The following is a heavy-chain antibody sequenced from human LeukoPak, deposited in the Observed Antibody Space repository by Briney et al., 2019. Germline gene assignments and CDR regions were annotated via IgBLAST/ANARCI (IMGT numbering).Heavy chain of an antibody. CDR1: GYSISSGYY. V-gene: IGHV4-38-2*01. J-gene: IGHJ4*02. CDR2: IYHSGST. Sequence: APETLSLTCAVSGYSISSGYYWGWIRQPPGKGLEWIGSIYHSGSTYYNPSLKSRVTISVDTSKNQFSLKLSSVTAADTAVYYCARQIVPAAIGYYWGQGTLVTVSS. CDR3: ARQIVPAAIGYY. D-gene: IGHD2-2*01.